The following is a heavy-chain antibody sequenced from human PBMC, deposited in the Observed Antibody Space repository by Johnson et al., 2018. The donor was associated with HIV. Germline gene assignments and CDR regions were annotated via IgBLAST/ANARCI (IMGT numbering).Heavy chain of an antibody. D-gene: IGHD3-10*01. CDR1: GFTFSDYG. J-gene: IGHJ3*02. Sequence: VQLVESGGGVVQPGRSLRLSCAASGFTFSDYGMHWVRQAPGKGLEWVANIKQDASEKYSVDSVKGRFTISRDNAKSSLYLQMNSLRAEDTALYYCAKVPGEGYKSAHRGGAFDIWGQGTMGTVSS. CDR2: IKQDASEK. CDR3: AKVPGEGYKSAHRGGAFDI. V-gene: IGHV3-7*03.